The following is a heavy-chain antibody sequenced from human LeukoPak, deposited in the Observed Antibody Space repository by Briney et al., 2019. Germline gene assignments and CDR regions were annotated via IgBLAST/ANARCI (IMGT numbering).Heavy chain of an antibody. Sequence: SETLSLTCSVSCGSISSSSYYWGWIRGPPGEGLGWIGSNNYSGSTYYKPSLKSRVTISVDTSKNQLSLNLSSVTAAATALYYGARGAKVTPFAYWY. CDR2: NNYSGST. D-gene: IGHD4-17*01. CDR1: CGSISSSSYY. J-gene: IGHJ2*01. CDR3: ARGAKVTPFAYWY. V-gene: IGHV4-39*07.